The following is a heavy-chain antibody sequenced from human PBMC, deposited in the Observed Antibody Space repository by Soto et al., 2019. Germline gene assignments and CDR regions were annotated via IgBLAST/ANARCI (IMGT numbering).Heavy chain of an antibody. Sequence: GGSLRLSCAASGFTFSSYGMHWVRQAPGKGLEWVAVIWYDGSNKYYADSVKGRFTISRDNSKNTLYLQMNSLRAEDTAVYYCARDNIGLQWLRTAPDYWGQGPLVTVSS. V-gene: IGHV3-33*01. CDR3: ARDNIGLQWLRTAPDY. CDR2: IWYDGSNK. D-gene: IGHD5-12*01. CDR1: GFTFSSYG. J-gene: IGHJ4*02.